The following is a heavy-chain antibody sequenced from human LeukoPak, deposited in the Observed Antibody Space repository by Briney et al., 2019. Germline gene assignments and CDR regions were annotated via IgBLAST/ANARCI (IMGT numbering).Heavy chain of an antibody. Sequence: GGSLRLSCAASGFTFSNYGMSWVRQAPGKGLEWVSSISGSGGSTYYADSVKGRFTISRDNSKNTLYLQMNSLRAEDTAVYYCAKDQYVWGSYAGSYYFDYWGQGTLVTVSS. D-gene: IGHD3-16*01. CDR1: GFTFSNYG. CDR2: ISGSGGST. J-gene: IGHJ4*02. CDR3: AKDQYVWGSYAGSYYFDY. V-gene: IGHV3-23*01.